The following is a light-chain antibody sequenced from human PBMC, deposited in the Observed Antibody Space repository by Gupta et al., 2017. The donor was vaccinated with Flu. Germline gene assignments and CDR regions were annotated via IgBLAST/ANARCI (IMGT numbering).Light chain of an antibody. J-gene: IGLJ2*01. CDR3: QSADSSGTLVV. Sequence: SYELTQPPSLSVSPGQTARITCSGDALPKQYAYWYQQKPGQAPVLVIYKDSERPSGIPELFSGSSSGTTVTLTISGVQAEDEADYYCQSADSSGTLVVFGGGTKLTVL. CDR1: ALPKQY. V-gene: IGLV3-25*02. CDR2: KDS.